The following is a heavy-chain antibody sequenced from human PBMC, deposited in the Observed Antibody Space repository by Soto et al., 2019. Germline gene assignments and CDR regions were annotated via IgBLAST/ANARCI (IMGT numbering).Heavy chain of an antibody. CDR1: GFTFTRYS. CDR3: ARESEDLTSNFDY. CDR2: ISSTTNYI. J-gene: IGHJ4*02. V-gene: IGHV3-21*06. Sequence: VGSLRLSCAASGFTFTRYSMNWVRQAPGKGLEWVSSISSTTNYIYYGDSMKDRFTISRDNAKNSLYLEMNSLRAEDTAVYYCARESEDLTSNFDYWGQGTLVTVSS.